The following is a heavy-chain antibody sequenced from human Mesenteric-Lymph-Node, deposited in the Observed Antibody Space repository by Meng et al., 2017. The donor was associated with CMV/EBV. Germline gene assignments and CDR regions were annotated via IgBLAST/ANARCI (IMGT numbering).Heavy chain of an antibody. V-gene: IGHV3-7*01. Sequence: GESLKISCAASGFTFSSYWMTWVRQAPGKGLEWVANIKQDGSEIYYVDSVKGRFTISRDNAKNSLYLQMNSLRAEDTAVYYCARGSAAPDVWGQGTTVTVSS. CDR1: GFTFSSYW. J-gene: IGHJ6*02. CDR2: IKQDGSEI. CDR3: ARGSAAPDV. D-gene: IGHD6-13*01.